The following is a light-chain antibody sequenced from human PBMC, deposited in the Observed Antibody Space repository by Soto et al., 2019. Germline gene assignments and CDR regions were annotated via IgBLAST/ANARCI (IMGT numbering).Light chain of an antibody. V-gene: IGKV3-15*01. CDR1: QSVSTD. CDR2: GAS. J-gene: IGKJ3*01. Sequence: EIVMTQSPATLSVSPGERATLSCRASQSVSTDLAWYQQKPGQAPRRLIYGASTRATGIPARFSGSGSGTEFTLTITRLQSEDLAVYYCHQYNDWPRFTFGPGTKVEIK. CDR3: HQYNDWPRFT.